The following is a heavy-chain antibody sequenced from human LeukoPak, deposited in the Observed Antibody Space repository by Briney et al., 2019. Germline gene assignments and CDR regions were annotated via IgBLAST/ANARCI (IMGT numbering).Heavy chain of an antibody. D-gene: IGHD3-16*02. V-gene: IGHV3-53*01. J-gene: IGHJ6*02. CDR2: IYSGTNT. CDR3: AKNGPYREDYGMDV. CDR1: EFTVSSNY. Sequence: GGSLRLSCAASEFTVSSNYMAWVRQAPGKGLEWVSVIYSGTNTYYADSVKGRFTISRDNSKNTLYLQMNNLRAEDTAVYYCAKNGPYREDYGMDVWGQGTTVTVSS.